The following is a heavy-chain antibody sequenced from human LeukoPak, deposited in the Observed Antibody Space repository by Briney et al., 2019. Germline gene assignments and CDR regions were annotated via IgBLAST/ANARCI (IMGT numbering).Heavy chain of an antibody. CDR2: IIPIFGTA. CDR3: ARQRGGYSYASPEYYFDY. D-gene: IGHD5-18*01. V-gene: IGHV1-69*13. Sequence: SVKVSCKASGGTFSSYAISWVRQAPGQGLEWMGGIIPIFGTANYAQKFQGRVAITADESTSTAYMELSSLRSEDTAVYYCARQRGGYSYASPEYYFDYWGQGTLVTVSS. CDR1: GGTFSSYA. J-gene: IGHJ4*02.